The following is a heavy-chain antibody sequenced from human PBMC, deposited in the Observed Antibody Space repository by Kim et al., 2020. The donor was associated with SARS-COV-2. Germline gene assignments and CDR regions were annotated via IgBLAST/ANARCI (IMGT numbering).Heavy chain of an antibody. CDR1: GFTFSSYA. D-gene: IGHD6-19*01. V-gene: IGHV3-23*01. Sequence: GGSLRLSCAASGFTFSSYAMSWVRQAPGKGLEWVSAISGSGGSTYYADSVKGRFTISRDNSKNTLYLQMNSLRAEDTAVYYCAKDPEVTIGSGWPNWFDPWGQGTLVTVSS. CDR2: ISGSGGST. CDR3: AKDPEVTIGSGWPNWFDP. J-gene: IGHJ5*02.